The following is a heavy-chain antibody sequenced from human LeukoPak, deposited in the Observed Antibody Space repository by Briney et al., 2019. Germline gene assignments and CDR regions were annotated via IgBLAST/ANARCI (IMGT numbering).Heavy chain of an antibody. CDR1: GFTFSDYY. D-gene: IGHD3-9*01. Sequence: GGSLRLSCAASGFTFSDYYMSWIRQAPGKGLEWVSYISSSGSTIYYADSVKGRFTISRDNAKNSLYLQMNSLRAEDTAVYYCARLVRYFDWLVGYYYYYMDVWGKGTTVTVSS. CDR3: ARLVRYFDWLVGYYYYYMDV. V-gene: IGHV3-11*01. J-gene: IGHJ6*03. CDR2: ISSSGSTI.